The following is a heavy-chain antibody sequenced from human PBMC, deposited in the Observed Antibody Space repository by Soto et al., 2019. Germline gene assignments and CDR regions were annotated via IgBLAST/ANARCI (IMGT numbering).Heavy chain of an antibody. J-gene: IGHJ4*02. CDR3: ARAGGDPLSSLDY. D-gene: IGHD2-21*02. CDR1: SDSISSYY. Sequence: SETLSLTCTVSSDSISSYYWSWIRRSPGKGLEWIGYTDYSGNTNYNPSLKSRVTISGDTSKNQFSLRLSSVTAADTAVYYCARAGGDPLSSLDYGAQGPLSTFSS. V-gene: IGHV4-59*08. CDR2: TDYSGNT.